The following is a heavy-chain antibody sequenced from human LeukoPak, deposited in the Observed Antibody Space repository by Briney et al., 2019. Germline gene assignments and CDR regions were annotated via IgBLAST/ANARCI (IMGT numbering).Heavy chain of an antibody. CDR3: ARGDKGPHHFDY. Sequence: ASVKVSCTASGGTFSSYAISWVRQAPGQGLEWMGIINPSGGSTSYAQKFQGRVTMTRDTSTSTVYMELSSLRSEDTAVYYCARGDKGPHHFDYWGQGTLVTVSS. CDR1: GGTFSSYA. J-gene: IGHJ4*02. V-gene: IGHV1-46*01. CDR2: INPSGGST.